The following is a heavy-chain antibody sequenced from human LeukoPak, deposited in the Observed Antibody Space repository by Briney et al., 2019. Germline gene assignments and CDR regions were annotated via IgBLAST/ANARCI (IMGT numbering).Heavy chain of an antibody. V-gene: IGHV3-9*01. CDR1: GGSISSYY. CDR2: ISWNSGNT. J-gene: IGHJ6*02. D-gene: IGHD2/OR15-2a*01. CDR3: TKDMRAREYYYYYGMDV. Sequence: LSLTCTVSGGSISSYYWSWIRQPPGKGLEWVAGISWNSGNTGYADSVKGRFTIFRDNAKNSLSLQMNSLRTEDTALYFCTKDMRAREYYYYYGMDVWGQGTTVTVSS.